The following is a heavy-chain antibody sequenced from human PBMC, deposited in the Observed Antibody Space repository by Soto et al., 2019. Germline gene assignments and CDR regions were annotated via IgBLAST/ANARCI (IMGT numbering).Heavy chain of an antibody. D-gene: IGHD3-22*01. V-gene: IGHV3-64D*06. CDR3: VKGEYYYDSSGYYPFDY. CDR2: ISTNGGST. J-gene: IGHJ4*02. CDR1: GFTFSSYA. Sequence: GGSLRLSCSASGFTFSSYAMHWVRQAPEKGLEYVSSISTNGGSTHYADSVKGRFTISRDNSKNTQYLQMSSLRADDTAVYYCVKGEYYYDSSGYYPFDYWGQGTLVTVSS.